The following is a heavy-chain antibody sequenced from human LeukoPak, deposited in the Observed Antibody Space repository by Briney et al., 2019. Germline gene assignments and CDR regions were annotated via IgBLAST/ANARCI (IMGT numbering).Heavy chain of an antibody. CDR2: FYNSERS. Sequence: SETLSLTCTVSDDSISDYYRGWIRQPPGKGLEWIGYFYNSERSTYNPSLKSRVTISADTSKNHFSLKLNSVTTADTAVYYCTRGAGWLIDYWGQGILITVSS. J-gene: IGHJ4*02. CDR3: TRGAGWLIDY. V-gene: IGHV4-59*01. D-gene: IGHD5-24*01. CDR1: DDSISDYY.